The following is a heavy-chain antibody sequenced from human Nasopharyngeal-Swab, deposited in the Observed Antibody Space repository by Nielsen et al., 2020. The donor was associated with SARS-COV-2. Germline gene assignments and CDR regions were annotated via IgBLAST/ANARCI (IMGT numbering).Heavy chain of an antibody. J-gene: IGHJ4*02. Sequence: GESLKISCAASGFTSSSYGMHWVRQAPGKGLEWVAVIWYDGSNKYYADSVKGRFTISRDNSKNTLYLQMNSLRAEDTAVYYCARELAAAGTGGNWGQGTLVTVSS. CDR3: ARELAAAGTGGN. CDR2: IWYDGSNK. V-gene: IGHV3-33*01. CDR1: GFTSSSYG. D-gene: IGHD6-13*01.